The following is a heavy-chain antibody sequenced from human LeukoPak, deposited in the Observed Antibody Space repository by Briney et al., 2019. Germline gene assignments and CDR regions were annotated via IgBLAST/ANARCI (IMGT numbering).Heavy chain of an antibody. CDR1: GFTFSSFA. Sequence: GGSLRLSCAASGFTFSSFAMSWLPHAPGKGLVWVSAISGSGGSTYYADSVKGRFTISRDNSKYTLYLQMNSLRAEDTAVYYCAKAPPPDYFDYWGQGTLVTVSS. V-gene: IGHV3-23*01. CDR2: ISGSGGST. CDR3: AKAPPPDYFDY. J-gene: IGHJ4*02.